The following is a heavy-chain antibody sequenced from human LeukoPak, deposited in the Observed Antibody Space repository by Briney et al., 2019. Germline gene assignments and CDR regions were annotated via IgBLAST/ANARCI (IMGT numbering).Heavy chain of an antibody. V-gene: IGHV3-23*01. CDR1: GFTFSSYA. J-gene: IGHJ4*02. CDR2: ISGSGGST. D-gene: IGHD2-2*01. CDR3: ARNPAKVVPAVY. Sequence: GGSLRLSCAASGFTFSSYAMSWVRQAPGKGLEWVSAISGSGGSTYYADSVKGRFTISRDNAKSSLYLQMSSLRAEDTAVYYCARNPAKVVPAVYWGQGTLVTVSS.